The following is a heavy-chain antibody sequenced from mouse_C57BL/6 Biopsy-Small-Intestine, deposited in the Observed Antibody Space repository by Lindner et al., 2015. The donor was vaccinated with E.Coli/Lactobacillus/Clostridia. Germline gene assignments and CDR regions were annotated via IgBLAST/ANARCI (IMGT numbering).Heavy chain of an antibody. CDR3: ARHHYSNYGWFAY. J-gene: IGHJ3*01. Sequence: VQLQESGPELVKPGASVKISCKASGYSFTGYFMNWVKQSHGKSLEWIGRINPYNGDTFYNQKFKGKVTLTVDKSSSTAHMELRSLTSEDSAVYYCARHHYSNYGWFAYWGQGTLVTVSA. D-gene: IGHD2-5*01. CDR1: GYSFTGYF. CDR2: INPYNGDT. V-gene: IGHV1-20*01.